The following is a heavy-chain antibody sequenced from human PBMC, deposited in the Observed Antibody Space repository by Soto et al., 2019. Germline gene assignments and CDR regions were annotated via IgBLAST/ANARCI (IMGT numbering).Heavy chain of an antibody. CDR1: GGTFSSYA. D-gene: IGHD2-15*01. CDR2: IVPIVDTA. CDR3: VRVVAIPGDPHY. V-gene: IGHV1-69*13. J-gene: IGHJ4*02. Sequence: ASVKVSCKTSGGTFSSYAISWVRQAPGQGLEWMGGIVPIVDTATYAQKFQGRVTITADESTSTAYMELSRLRSDDTAVYYCVRVVAIPGDPHYWGQGTLVTAPQ.